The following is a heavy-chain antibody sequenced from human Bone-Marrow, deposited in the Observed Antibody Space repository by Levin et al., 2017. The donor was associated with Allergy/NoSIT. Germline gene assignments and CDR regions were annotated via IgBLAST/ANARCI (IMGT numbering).Heavy chain of an antibody. CDR2: ISGGGT. CDR3: AKDHCGRSWFSDFDD. J-gene: IGHJ4*02. D-gene: IGHD6-13*01. Sequence: GGSLRLSCAASGFTFSSYAMSWVRQAPGKGLEWVAAISGGGTYYADSVKGRFTISRDNSKNTLYLQMNSLGPAATAAYYCAKDHCGRSWFSDFDDWGQGALVTVSS. CDR1: GFTFSSYA. V-gene: IGHV3-23*01.